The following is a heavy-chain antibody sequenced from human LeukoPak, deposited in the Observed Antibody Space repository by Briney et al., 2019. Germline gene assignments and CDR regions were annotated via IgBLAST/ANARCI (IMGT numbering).Heavy chain of an antibody. J-gene: IGHJ3*02. CDR3: ARHGRYYDSSGSEWSDAFDI. CDR2: IYYSGST. D-gene: IGHD3-22*01. V-gene: IGHV4-39*01. CDR1: GGSISISSYY. Sequence: PSETLSLTCSVSGGSISISSYYWGWVRQPRGRGLEWIGSIYYSGSTYYNPSLRSRVTISVDTSKNQFSLKLSSVTAADTAVYYCARHGRYYDSSGSEWSDAFDIWGQGTMVTVSS.